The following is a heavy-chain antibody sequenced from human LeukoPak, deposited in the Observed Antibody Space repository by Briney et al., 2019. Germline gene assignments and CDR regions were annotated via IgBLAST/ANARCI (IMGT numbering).Heavy chain of an antibody. CDR1: GGSISSGSYY. V-gene: IGHV4-61*02. Sequence: SETLSLTCTVSGGSISSGSYYWSWIRQPAGKGREWIGRIYTSGSTNYNPSLKSRVTISVDTSKNQFSLKLSSVTAADTAVYYCARDHYDSSGYRRVYYFDYWGQGTLVTVSS. CDR2: IYTSGST. CDR3: ARDHYDSSGYRRVYYFDY. D-gene: IGHD3-22*01. J-gene: IGHJ4*02.